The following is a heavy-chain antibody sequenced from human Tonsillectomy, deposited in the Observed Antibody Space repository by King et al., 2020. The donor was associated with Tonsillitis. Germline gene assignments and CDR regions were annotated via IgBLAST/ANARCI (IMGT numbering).Heavy chain of an antibody. CDR3: GRAFDFGAGCYLYAMDV. CDR1: GFTYSSYW. D-gene: IGHD3/OR15-3a*01. CDR2: LNTDGNAK. J-gene: IGHJ6*02. Sequence: VQLVESGGGLVQPGGSLRLSCAASGFTYSSYWMHWVRQVPGKAWMWVSRLNTDGNAKSYVDSVKGRFTISRDNPKNTLSLQRKSLSAEDTALYYCGRAFDFGAGCYLYAMDVGGRGPTVT. V-gene: IGHV3-74*01.